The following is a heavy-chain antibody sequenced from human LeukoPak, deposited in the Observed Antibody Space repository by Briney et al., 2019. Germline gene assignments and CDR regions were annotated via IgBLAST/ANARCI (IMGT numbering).Heavy chain of an antibody. J-gene: IGHJ4*02. CDR3: ARDTGHYYGSGSYYTHTTTCFDY. Sequence: ASVKVSCKASGYTFTGYYMHWVRQAPGQGLEWMGWINPNSGGTNYAQKFQGWVTMTRDTSISTAYMELSRLRSDDTAVYYCARDTGHYYGSGSYYTHTTTCFDYWGQGTLVTVSS. CDR1: GYTFTGYY. CDR2: INPNSGGT. D-gene: IGHD3-10*01. V-gene: IGHV1-2*04.